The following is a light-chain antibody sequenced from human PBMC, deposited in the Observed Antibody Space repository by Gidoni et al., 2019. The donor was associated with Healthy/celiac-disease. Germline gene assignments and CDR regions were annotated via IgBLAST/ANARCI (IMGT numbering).Light chain of an antibody. J-gene: IGLJ2*01. Sequence: ELTQPPSVSVSPGQTASITCPGAKLGDKYACWYQQKPGQSPVLVIYQDSKRPSGIPERFSGSNSGNTATLTISGTQAMDEADYYCQAWDSSTVVFGGGTKLT. CDR1: KLGDKY. V-gene: IGLV3-1*01. CDR2: QDS. CDR3: QAWDSSTVV.